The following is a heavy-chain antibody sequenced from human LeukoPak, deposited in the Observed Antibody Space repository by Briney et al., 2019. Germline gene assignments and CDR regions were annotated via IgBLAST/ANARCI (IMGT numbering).Heavy chain of an antibody. CDR3: ARDRGARIGYFYYYFYIDV. CDR1: GGTFSSYA. Sequence: ASVKVSCKASGGTFSSYAISWVRQAPGQGLEWMGGIIPIFGTANYAQKFQGRVTITTDESTSTAYMELSSLRSEDTAVYYCARDRGARIGYFYYYFYIDVWGKGTTVTVSS. D-gene: IGHD3-3*01. J-gene: IGHJ6*03. V-gene: IGHV1-69*05. CDR2: IIPIFGTA.